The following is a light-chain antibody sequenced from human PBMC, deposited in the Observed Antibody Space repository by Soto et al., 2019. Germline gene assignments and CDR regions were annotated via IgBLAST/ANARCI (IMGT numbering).Light chain of an antibody. V-gene: IGLV2-23*02. CDR1: SSDVGSYNL. CDR3: CSYAGSSTWV. CDR2: EVS. Sequence: QSVLTQPASVSGSPGQSITISCTGTSSDVGSYNLVSWYQQHPGKAPKLMIYEVSKRPSGLSNRFSGSQSGNTASLTISGLQAEDEADYYCCSYAGSSTWVFGGGTKLTVL. J-gene: IGLJ3*02.